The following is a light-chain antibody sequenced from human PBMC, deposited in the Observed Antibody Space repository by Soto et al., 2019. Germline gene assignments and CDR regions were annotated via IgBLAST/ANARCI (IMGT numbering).Light chain of an antibody. J-gene: IGKJ2*01. CDR3: QQYNSYPYT. Sequence: DIQMTQSPSTLSASVGDRVTITCRASQSISSWLAWYQQKPGKAPKLLIYDASSLESGVPSRFXXXXXXXXXXXXISSLQPDDFATYYCQQYNSYPYTFGQGTKLEIK. CDR2: DAS. V-gene: IGKV1-5*01. CDR1: QSISSW.